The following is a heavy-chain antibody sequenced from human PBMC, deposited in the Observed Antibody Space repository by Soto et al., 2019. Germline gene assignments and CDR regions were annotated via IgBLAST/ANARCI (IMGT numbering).Heavy chain of an antibody. CDR3: ARDLDVAVAGKESRDY. V-gene: IGHV1-18*01. D-gene: IGHD6-19*01. CDR2: ISAYNGNT. CDR1: GYTFTSYG. J-gene: IGHJ4*02. Sequence: QVQLVQSGAEVKKPGASVKVSCKASGYTFTSYGISRVRQAPGQGLEWMGWISAYNGNTNYAQKLQGRVTMTTDTSTSTAYMELRSLRSDDTAVYYCARDLDVAVAGKESRDYWGQGTLVTVSS.